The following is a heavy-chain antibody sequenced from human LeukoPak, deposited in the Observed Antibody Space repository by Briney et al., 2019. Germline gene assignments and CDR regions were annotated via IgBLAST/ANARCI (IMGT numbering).Heavy chain of an antibody. CDR1: GGSISSYY. D-gene: IGHD5-18*01. CDR2: IYTSGST. J-gene: IGHJ5*02. V-gene: IGHV4-4*07. Sequence: SETLSLTCTVSGGSISSYYWSWIRQPAGKGLEWIGRIYTSGSTNYNASLKSRVTISVDKSKNQFSLKLSSVTAADTAVYYCARERRTAMSYNWFDPWGQGTRSPSPQ. CDR3: ARERRTAMSYNWFDP.